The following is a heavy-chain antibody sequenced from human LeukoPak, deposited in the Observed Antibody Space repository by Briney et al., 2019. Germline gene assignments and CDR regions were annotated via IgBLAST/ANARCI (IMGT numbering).Heavy chain of an antibody. V-gene: IGHV3-23*01. CDR1: GFTFSSYA. CDR3: ARVGSGSSRDY. CDR2: ISGSGGST. J-gene: IGHJ4*02. D-gene: IGHD1-26*01. Sequence: GGSLRLSCAASGFTFSSYAICWVRQAPGKGLGWVSAISGSGGSTYYADSVQGRFTISRDNSKNAVYLQMSSPRAEDTAVYYCARVGSGSSRDYWGQGTLVTVSS.